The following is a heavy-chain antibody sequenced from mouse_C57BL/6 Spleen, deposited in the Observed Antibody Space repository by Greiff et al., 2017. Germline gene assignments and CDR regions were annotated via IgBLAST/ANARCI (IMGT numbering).Heavy chain of an antibody. D-gene: IGHD1-1*01. CDR2: IDPANGNT. CDR3: AKGRGYYGSSTYAMDY. V-gene: IGHV14-3*01. J-gene: IGHJ4*01. CDR1: GFNIKNTY. Sequence: VQLQQSVAELVRPGASVKLSCTASGFNIKNTYMHWVKQRPEQGLEWIGRIDPANGNTKYAPKFQGKATITADTSSNTPYLQLSSLTSEDTAIXYSAKGRGYYGSSTYAMDYWGQGTSVTVSS.